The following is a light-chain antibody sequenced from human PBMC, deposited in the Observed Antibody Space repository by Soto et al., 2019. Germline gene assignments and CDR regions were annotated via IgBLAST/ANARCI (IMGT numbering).Light chain of an antibody. Sequence: DIQMTQAPATLSASVGARVTITCRASQSIGRWLAWYQQKPGKAPKVLMSDASRLQSGVPSRFSGSSSGTEFTLTISSRQPDDFATYCCQLYLSYSPWTFGQGTKVEMK. CDR3: QLYLSYSPWT. J-gene: IGKJ1*01. V-gene: IGKV1-5*01. CDR1: QSIGRW. CDR2: DAS.